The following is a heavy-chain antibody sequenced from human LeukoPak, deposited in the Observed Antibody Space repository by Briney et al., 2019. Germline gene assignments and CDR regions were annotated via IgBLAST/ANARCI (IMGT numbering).Heavy chain of an antibody. CDR2: IYYSGST. D-gene: IGHD3-22*01. CDR1: SGSISSSSYY. V-gene: IGHV4-39*01. Sequence: SETLSLTCTVSSGSISSSSYYWGWIRQPPGRGLEWIGSIYYSGSTCYNPSLKSRVTISVDTSKNQFSLKLSSVTAADTAVYYCARRNSLYYYDNSGHFDYWGQGTLVTVSS. J-gene: IGHJ4*02. CDR3: ARRNSLYYYDNSGHFDY.